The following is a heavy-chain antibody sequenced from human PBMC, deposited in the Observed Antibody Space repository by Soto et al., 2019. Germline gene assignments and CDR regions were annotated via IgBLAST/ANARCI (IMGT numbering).Heavy chain of an antibody. CDR3: AKELWPRAYYYYGMDV. J-gene: IGHJ6*02. CDR1: GFTFDDYA. CDR2: ISWNSGSI. Sequence: PGGSLRLSCAASGFTFDDYAMHWVRQAPGKGLEWVSGISWNSGSIGYADSVKGRFTISRDNAKNSLYLQMNSLRAEDTALYYCAKELWPRAYYYYGMDVWGQGTTVTVSS. D-gene: IGHD2-21*01. V-gene: IGHV3-9*01.